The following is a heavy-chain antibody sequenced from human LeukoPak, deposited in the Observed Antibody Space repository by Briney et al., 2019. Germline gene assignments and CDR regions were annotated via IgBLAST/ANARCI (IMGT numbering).Heavy chain of an antibody. V-gene: IGHV3-74*01. CDR2: INSDGSST. CDR1: GFTFSSYW. Sequence: GGSLRLSCAASGFTFSSYWMHWVRHAPGKGLVWVSRINSDGSSTNYADSVKGRFTISRDNAKNTLYLQMNSLRAEDTAVYYCARVLPVDIYRFDPWGQGTLVTVSS. J-gene: IGHJ5*02. CDR3: ARVLPVDIYRFDP. D-gene: IGHD2-2*03.